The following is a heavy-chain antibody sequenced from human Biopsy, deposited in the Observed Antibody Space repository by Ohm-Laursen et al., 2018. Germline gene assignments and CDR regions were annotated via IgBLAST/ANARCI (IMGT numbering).Heavy chain of an antibody. CDR2: IYYSGST. J-gene: IGHJ4*02. CDR3: ARVGAGAPSIDYFDY. D-gene: IGHD1-26*01. Sequence: SDTLSLTCTVSGGSIGSFFWSWIRQPPGKGLEWIGYIYYSGSTNYNPSLRSRVTISVDRSKNQFSLELNSVTAADTAVYDCARVGAGAPSIDYFDYWGQGALVTVSS. CDR1: GGSIGSFF. V-gene: IGHV4-59*07.